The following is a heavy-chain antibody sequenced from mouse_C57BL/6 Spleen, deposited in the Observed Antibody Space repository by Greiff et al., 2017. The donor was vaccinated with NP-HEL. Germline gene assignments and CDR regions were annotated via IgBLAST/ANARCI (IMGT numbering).Heavy chain of an antibody. CDR3: ATYYSNPYLDY. V-gene: IGHV1-64*01. J-gene: IGHJ2*01. D-gene: IGHD2-5*01. CDR2: IHPNSGST. CDR1: GYTFTSYW. Sequence: VQLQQPGAELVKPGASVKLSCKASGYTFTSYWMHWVKQRPGQGLEWIGMIHPNSGSTNYNEKFKSKATLTVDKSSGTSYMQLSSLTSEDSAVYYCATYYSNPYLDYWGQGTTLTVSS.